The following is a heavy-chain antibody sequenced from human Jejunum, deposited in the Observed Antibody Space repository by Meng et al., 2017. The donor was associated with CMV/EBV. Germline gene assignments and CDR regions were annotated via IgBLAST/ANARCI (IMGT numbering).Heavy chain of an antibody. CDR1: GITFSTYS. Sequence: VPRGDSAGCLVQPGGSLSLSRAASGITFSTYSMNWVRQAPGKGLEWVSSISSSSSYIYYADSVKGRFTISRDNAKNSLYLQMNSLRAEDTAVYYCARAFQYTSSSTSPIWGQGTLVTVSS. CDR3: ARAFQYTSSSTSPI. CDR2: ISSSSSYI. V-gene: IGHV3-21*01. J-gene: IGHJ4*02. D-gene: IGHD6-6*01.